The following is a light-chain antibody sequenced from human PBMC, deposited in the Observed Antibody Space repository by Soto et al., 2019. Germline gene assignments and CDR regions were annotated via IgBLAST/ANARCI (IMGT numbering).Light chain of an antibody. V-gene: IGLV1-44*01. CDR2: RSD. Sequence: QSVVTKPPSASGTPGQRVTISCSGRSSNIGSSTVHWFQQLPGTAPKLLIHRSDQRPSGVPDRFSGSKSGTSASLAISGLQSEDEADYYCAAWDEALTGHVFGPVTEVTV. CDR1: SSNIGSST. J-gene: IGLJ1*01. CDR3: AAWDEALTGHV.